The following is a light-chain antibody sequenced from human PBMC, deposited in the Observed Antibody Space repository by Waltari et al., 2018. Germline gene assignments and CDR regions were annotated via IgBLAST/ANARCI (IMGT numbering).Light chain of an antibody. CDR1: ILTRKD. CDR3: FSAADDFWV. V-gene: IGLV3-27*01. CDR2: QDH. Sequence: LTQPSSVSVSPAQTARITCSGDILTRKDTRWFLQKPARAPILLIYQDHKRPLGIPERFSGSISGTTITLTITGAQFEDEADYHCFSAADDFWVFGGGTKLTVL. J-gene: IGLJ3*02.